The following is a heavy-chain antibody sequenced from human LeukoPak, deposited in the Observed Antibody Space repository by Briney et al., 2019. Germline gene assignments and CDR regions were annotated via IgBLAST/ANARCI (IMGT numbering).Heavy chain of an antibody. CDR3: AKGGNSAPLDY. Sequence: GGSLRLSCAASGFTFSNSAMTWVRQAPGKGLEWVSAISTSGSDTIYTDSVRDRFTISRDNSKNTLYLQMNSLRAEDTAVYYCAKGGNSAPLDYWGQGTLVTVSS. CDR2: ISTSGSDT. CDR1: GFTFSNSA. D-gene: IGHD1-7*01. V-gene: IGHV3-23*01. J-gene: IGHJ4*02.